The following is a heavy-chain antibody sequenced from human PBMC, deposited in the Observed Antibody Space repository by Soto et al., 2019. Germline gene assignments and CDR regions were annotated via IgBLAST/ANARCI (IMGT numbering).Heavy chain of an antibody. J-gene: IGHJ6*02. CDR2: IIPIFGTA. CDR1: GGTFSSYA. D-gene: IGHD6-13*01. CDR3: ARELRQLVRSYGMDG. V-gene: IGHV1-69*06. Sequence: ASVQVSCKASGGTFSSYAISWVRQAPGQGLEWMGGIIPIFGTANYAQKFQGRVTITADKSTSTAYMELSSLRSEDTAVYYCARELRQLVRSYGMDGWGQGTTVTVSS.